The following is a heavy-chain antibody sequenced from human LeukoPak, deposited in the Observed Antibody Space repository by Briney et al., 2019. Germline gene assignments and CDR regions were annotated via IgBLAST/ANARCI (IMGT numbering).Heavy chain of an antibody. Sequence: GGSLRLSCAASGFTFSSYGMHWVRQAPGKGLEWVAVISYDGSNKYYADSVKGRFTISRDNSKNTLYLQMNSLRAEDTAMYYCAAWGSGSYVQGDYWGQGTLVTVSS. V-gene: IGHV3-30*03. CDR3: AAWGSGSYVQGDY. CDR2: ISYDGSNK. CDR1: GFTFSSYG. J-gene: IGHJ4*02. D-gene: IGHD3-10*01.